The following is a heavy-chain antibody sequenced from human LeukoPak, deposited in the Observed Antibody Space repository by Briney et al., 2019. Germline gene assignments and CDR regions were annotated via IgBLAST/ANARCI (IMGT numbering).Heavy chain of an antibody. Sequence: GGSLRLSCAASGFTFSSYSMNWVCHAPRKGLGRVSFISSSSTYIYYADSVKGRFTISRDDAKNSLYLQMSSLRADDTAVHYCARDRVVSGRFGEVASWGQGTLVTVSS. J-gene: IGHJ5*01. CDR2: ISSSSTYI. CDR1: GFTFSSYS. D-gene: IGHD3-10*01. CDR3: ARDRVVSGRFGEVAS. V-gene: IGHV3-21*01.